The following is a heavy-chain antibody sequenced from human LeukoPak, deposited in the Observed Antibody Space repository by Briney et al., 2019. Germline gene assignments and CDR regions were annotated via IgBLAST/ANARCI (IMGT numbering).Heavy chain of an antibody. D-gene: IGHD3-10*01. CDR1: GFTFSSYA. V-gene: IGHV3-64*01. CDR3: ARVARANYGSGSYYNGGGYYYYYYMDV. J-gene: IGHJ6*03. CDR2: ISSNGGST. Sequence: GGSLRLSCAASGFTFSSYAMHWVRQAPGKGLEYVSSISSNGGSTYYANSVKGRFTISRDNSKNTLYLQMGSLRAEDMAVYYCARVARANYGSGSYYNGGGYYYYYYMDVWGKGTTVTVSS.